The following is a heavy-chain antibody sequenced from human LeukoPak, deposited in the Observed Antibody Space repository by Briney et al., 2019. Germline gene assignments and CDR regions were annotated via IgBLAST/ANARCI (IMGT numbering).Heavy chain of an antibody. CDR3: ARDSRFTEYYYDSSGSES. D-gene: IGHD3-22*01. CDR2: ISSSGSTI. Sequence: PGGSLRLSCAASGFTFSDYYMSWIRQAPGKGLEWVSYISSSGSTIHYADSVKGRFTISRDNAKNSLYLQMNSLRAEDTAVYYCARDSRFTEYYYDSSGSESWGQGTLVTVSS. CDR1: GFTFSDYY. J-gene: IGHJ5*02. V-gene: IGHV3-11*01.